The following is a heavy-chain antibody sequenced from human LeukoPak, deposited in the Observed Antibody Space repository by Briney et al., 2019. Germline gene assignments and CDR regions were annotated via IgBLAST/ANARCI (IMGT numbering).Heavy chain of an antibody. CDR3: AQATGSYSLGY. J-gene: IGHJ4*02. CDR1: GFIFRNYG. V-gene: IGHV3-30*02. Sequence: GGSPRLSCSASGFIFRNYGMHWVRQAPGKGLEWVAFINYDGNDKYYADSVKGRFTISRDNSKNTVYLQMNSLRPEDTAVYYCAQATGSYSLGYWGQGTLVTVSS. CDR2: INYDGNDK. D-gene: IGHD1-26*01.